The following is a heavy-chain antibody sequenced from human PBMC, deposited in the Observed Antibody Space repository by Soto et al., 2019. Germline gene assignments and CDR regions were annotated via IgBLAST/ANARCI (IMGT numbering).Heavy chain of an antibody. D-gene: IGHD3-10*02. CDR2: IRTRANNYAT. CDR1: GFTFSDYY. Sequence: GGSLRLSCAVSGFTFSDYYMDWVRQAPGKGLEWVGRIRTRANNYATAYGSSVKGRFTISRDDSKNTAYLQMNSLKTEDTAIYYCSRQMFSPDNYWGQGTLVTVSS. CDR3: SRQMFSPDNY. V-gene: IGHV3-73*01. J-gene: IGHJ4*02.